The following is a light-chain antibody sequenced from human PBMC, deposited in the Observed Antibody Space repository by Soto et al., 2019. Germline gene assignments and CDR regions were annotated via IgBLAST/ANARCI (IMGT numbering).Light chain of an antibody. V-gene: IGLV2-14*01. CDR3: SSYSGSIHVV. CDR2: EVS. Sequence: QSALTQPASVSGSPGQSITISCAGTSSDVGGYNFVSWYQHHPGKAPKLVIYEVSNRLSGVSTRFSASKSGNTASLTISGRQAEDEADYYCSSYSGSIHVVFGGVTKLTVL. CDR1: SSDVGGYNF. J-gene: IGLJ2*01.